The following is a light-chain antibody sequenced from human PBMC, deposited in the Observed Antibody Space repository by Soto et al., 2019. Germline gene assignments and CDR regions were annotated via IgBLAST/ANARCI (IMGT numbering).Light chain of an antibody. CDR3: QQHGDSLT. CDR1: QSVNTNC. V-gene: IGKV3-20*01. Sequence: ETVLTQSPGTLTLSPGERATLYCRASQSVNTNCVGWYQQKPGQAPRLLMDGASSRATGIPDRFSGSGSGTDFTLTISRLEPEDFAVYYCQQHGDSLTFGGGTKVEIK. J-gene: IGKJ4*01. CDR2: GAS.